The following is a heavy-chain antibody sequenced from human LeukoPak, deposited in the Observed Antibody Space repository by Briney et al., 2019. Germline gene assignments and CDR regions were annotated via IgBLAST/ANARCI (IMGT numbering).Heavy chain of an antibody. Sequence: GGSLRLSCAASGFTFSSDAMTWVRQAPGKGLEWVSAISVGGNTYYADSVKGRLTISRDNSKNTLYLQMSSLSAEDTALYYCARDYLRRAWDWGQGTLVTVSS. V-gene: IGHV3-23*01. J-gene: IGHJ4*02. D-gene: IGHD3-16*01. CDR2: ISVGGNT. CDR3: ARDYLRRAWD. CDR1: GFTFSSDA.